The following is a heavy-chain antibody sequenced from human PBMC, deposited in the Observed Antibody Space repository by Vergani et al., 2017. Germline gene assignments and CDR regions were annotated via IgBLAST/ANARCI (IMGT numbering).Heavy chain of an antibody. CDR1: GYSFTNYW. V-gene: IGHV5-51*01. CDR2: IHPADADT. J-gene: IGHJ4*02. CDR3: ARLYGRDSSGIKYFDY. Sequence: EVQLVQSGAEVKKPGESLTISCQISGYSFTNYWIGWVRQMPGKGLEWMGIIHPADADTRYSPSFQGQVTISVDKSISTAYLQRSSLRASDSAMYYCARLYGRDSSGIKYFDYWGQGTLVTVSS. D-gene: IGHD3-22*01.